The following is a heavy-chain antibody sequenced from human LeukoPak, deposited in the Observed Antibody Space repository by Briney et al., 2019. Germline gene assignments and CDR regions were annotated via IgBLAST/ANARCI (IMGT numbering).Heavy chain of an antibody. Sequence: ASVKVSCKASGYTFTSYGISWVRQAPGQGLEWMGWISAYNGNTNYAQKLQGRVTMTTDTSTSTAYMELRSLRSDDTAVYYCAREGTMVRGVMPNYYYYGMDVWGQRTTVTVSS. D-gene: IGHD3-10*01. V-gene: IGHV1-18*01. CDR3: AREGTMVRGVMPNYYYYGMDV. J-gene: IGHJ6*02. CDR1: GYTFTSYG. CDR2: ISAYNGNT.